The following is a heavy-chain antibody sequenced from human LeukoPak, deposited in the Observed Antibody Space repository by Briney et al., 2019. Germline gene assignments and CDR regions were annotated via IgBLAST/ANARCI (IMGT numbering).Heavy chain of an antibody. CDR2: ISGSGGST. CDR3: AKDRRITIFGVVILLGGFDY. D-gene: IGHD3-3*01. V-gene: IGHV3-23*01. J-gene: IGHJ4*02. CDR1: GFTFSSYA. Sequence: GGSLRLSCAASGFTFSSYAMSWVRQAPGEGLEWVSAISGSGGSTYYADSVKGRFTISRDNSKNTLYLQMNSLRAEDTAVYYCAKDRRITIFGVVILLGGFDYWGQGTLVTVSS.